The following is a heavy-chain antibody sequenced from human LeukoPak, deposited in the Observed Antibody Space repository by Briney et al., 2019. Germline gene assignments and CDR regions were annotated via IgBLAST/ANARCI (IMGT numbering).Heavy chain of an antibody. Sequence: SETLSLTCTVSGYSISSGYYWGWIRQPPGKGLEWIGNIYHTGSTYYNVSLHSRVTISLDTSNNQFSLKLNSVIAADTAVYYCARKYYYDSSGYYYWFDPWGQGTLVTVSS. V-gene: IGHV4-38-2*02. CDR3: ARKYYYDSSGYYYWFDP. CDR1: GYSISSGYY. CDR2: IYHTGST. D-gene: IGHD3-22*01. J-gene: IGHJ5*02.